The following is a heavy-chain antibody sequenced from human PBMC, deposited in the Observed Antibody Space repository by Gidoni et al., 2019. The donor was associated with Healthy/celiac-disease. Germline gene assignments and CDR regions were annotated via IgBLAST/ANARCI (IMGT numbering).Heavy chain of an antibody. Sequence: QVQLVESGGGLVKPGGSLRLSCAASGFTFSDYYMSWIRQAPGKGLEWVSYISSSSSYTNYADSVKGRFTISRDNAKNLLYLQMNSLRAEDTAVYYCARGRPKNGWFDPWGQGTLVTVSS. J-gene: IGHJ5*02. CDR3: ARGRPKNGWFDP. V-gene: IGHV3-11*06. D-gene: IGHD1-1*01. CDR2: ISSSSSYT. CDR1: GFTFSDYY.